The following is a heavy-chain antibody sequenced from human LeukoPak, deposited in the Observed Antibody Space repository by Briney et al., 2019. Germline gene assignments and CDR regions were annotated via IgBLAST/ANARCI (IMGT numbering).Heavy chain of an antibody. CDR3: ARGESYYDSSGYYRFDY. CDR2: ISYDGSNK. D-gene: IGHD3-22*01. V-gene: IGHV3-30-3*01. J-gene: IGHJ4*02. CDR1: GFTFSSYA. Sequence: GGSLRLSCAASGFTFSSYAMHWVRQAPGKGLEWVAVISYDGSNKYYADSVKGRLTISRDNSKNTLYLQMNSRRAEDTAVYYCARGESYYDSSGYYRFDYWGQGTLVTVSS.